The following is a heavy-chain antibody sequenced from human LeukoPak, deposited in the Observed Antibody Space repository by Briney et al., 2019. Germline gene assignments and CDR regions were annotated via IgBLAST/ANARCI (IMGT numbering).Heavy chain of an antibody. CDR3: ARDRVVVVAAVDAFDI. J-gene: IGHJ3*02. V-gene: IGHV3-48*02. CDR2: ISSSSSTI. D-gene: IGHD2-15*01. Sequence: GGSLRLSCAASGFTFSSYSMNWVRQAPGKGLEWVSYISSSSSTIYYADSVKGRFTISRDNAKNSLYLQMNSLRDEDTAVYYCARDRVVVVAAVDAFDIWGQGTMVTVPS. CDR1: GFTFSSYS.